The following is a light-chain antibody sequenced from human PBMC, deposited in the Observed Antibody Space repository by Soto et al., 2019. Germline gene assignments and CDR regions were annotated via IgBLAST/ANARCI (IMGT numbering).Light chain of an antibody. J-gene: IGLJ1*01. CDR2: DVT. V-gene: IGLV2-14*03. CDR1: GSDVGSYDY. Sequence: QSALTQPASVSGSPGQWITISCTGTGSDVGSYDYVSWYQHHPGKAPKLMISDVTNRPSGVSNRFSGSKSGNTASLTISGLQLGGEADYYCNSYTTSTTYVFGTGTKLTAL. CDR3: NSYTTSTTYV.